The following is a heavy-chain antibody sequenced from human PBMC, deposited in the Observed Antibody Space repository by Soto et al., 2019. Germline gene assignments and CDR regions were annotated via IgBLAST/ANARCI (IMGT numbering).Heavy chain of an antibody. CDR1: GYNVNIYW. V-gene: IGHV5-51*01. CDR3: ARQDGLGIYYFDY. D-gene: IGHD3-10*01. Sequence: GEALKISCKGPGYNVNIYWIAWVRHMPGKGLEWMGIIYHGASDTRSSPSFQGQVTISVDKSINTAYLQWSSLKASDTDMFYCARQDGLGIYYFDYWGRGTLVTVSS. CDR2: IYHGASDT. J-gene: IGHJ4*01.